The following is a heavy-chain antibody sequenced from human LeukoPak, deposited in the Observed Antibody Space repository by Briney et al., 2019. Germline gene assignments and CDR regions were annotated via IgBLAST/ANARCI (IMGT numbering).Heavy chain of an antibody. D-gene: IGHD6-19*01. Sequence: GGSLRLSCAASGFTFSSYAMHWVRQAPGKGLEWVAVISYDGSNKDYADSVKGRFTISRDNSKNKVYLQMNSLRTEDTAVYYCAKAAVADRYYYYGIDVWGQGTTVTVSS. J-gene: IGHJ6*02. CDR1: GFTFSSYA. CDR2: ISYDGSNK. CDR3: AKAAVADRYYYYGIDV. V-gene: IGHV3-30*04.